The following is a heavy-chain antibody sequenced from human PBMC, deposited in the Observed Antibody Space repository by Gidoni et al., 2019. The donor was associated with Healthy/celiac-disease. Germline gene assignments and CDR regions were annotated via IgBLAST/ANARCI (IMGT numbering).Heavy chain of an antibody. D-gene: IGHD1-26*01. J-gene: IGHJ4*02. CDR2: IYYSGST. CDR1: GGSISSSSYY. Sequence: PPARRARVFPESGGSISSSSYYWGWIRQPPGKGLEWIGSIYYSGSTYYNPSLKSRVTISVDTSKNQFSLKLSSVTAADTAVYYCARRKREGIDYWGQGTLVTVSS. CDR3: ARRKREGIDY. V-gene: IGHV4-39*01.